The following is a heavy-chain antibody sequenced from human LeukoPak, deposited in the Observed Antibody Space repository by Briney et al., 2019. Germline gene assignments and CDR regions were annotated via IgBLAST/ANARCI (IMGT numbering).Heavy chain of an antibody. Sequence: ALILSCAASGFTFSSYGMHWVRPAAGKGVEWVAVISYDGSNKYYADSVKGRFTISRDNSKNTLYLQMNSLRAEDTAVYYCTRDRAAAGMYYYYGMDVWGKGTTVTVSS. CDR2: ISYDGSNK. D-gene: IGHD6-13*01. CDR3: TRDRAAAGMYYYYGMDV. J-gene: IGHJ6*04. V-gene: IGHV3-33*01. CDR1: GFTFSSYG.